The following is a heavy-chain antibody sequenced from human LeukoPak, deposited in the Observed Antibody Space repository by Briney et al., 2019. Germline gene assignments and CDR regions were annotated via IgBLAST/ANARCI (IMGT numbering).Heavy chain of an antibody. D-gene: IGHD5-12*01. V-gene: IGHV3-66*01. J-gene: IGHJ4*02. CDR2: IYTGGTT. CDR3: ARGTLRSGYDS. Sequence: GGSLRLSCAASGLTVSRTYLIWVRQAPGKGLEWVSSIYTGGTTYYADSVKGRFTISRDNSKNTLHLQLTSLRADDTALYFCARGTLRSGYDSWGQGTLVTASS. CDR1: GLTVSRTY.